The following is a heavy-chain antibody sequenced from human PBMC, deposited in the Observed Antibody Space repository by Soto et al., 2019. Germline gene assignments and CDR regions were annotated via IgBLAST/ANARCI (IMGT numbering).Heavy chain of an antibody. CDR3: ARDPFAISWSYFDY. V-gene: IGHV3-30-3*01. CDR1: GFTFSNYA. D-gene: IGHD6-13*01. CDR2: ISDDGSNK. J-gene: IGHJ4*02. Sequence: QVQLVESGGGVVQPGRSLRLSCAVSGFTFSNYAMHWVRQAPGKGLEWVAVISDDGSNKKYADSVKGRFTISRDNSKNTLYMQMNSLRAEDTALDYCARDPFAISWSYFDYWGPGTLVTVSS.